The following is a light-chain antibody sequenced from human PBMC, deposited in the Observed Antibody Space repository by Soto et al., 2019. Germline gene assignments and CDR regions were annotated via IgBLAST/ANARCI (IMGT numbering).Light chain of an antibody. V-gene: IGKV3-11*01. Sequence: EIVLTQSPATLSLSPGERATLSCRASQSVSSYLAWYQQKPGQAPRLLIYDASNRATGIPARFSGSGSGTDFTLTINSLEPEDFAVYYCQQRTNWPITFGQGTRREIK. CDR1: QSVSSY. CDR2: DAS. J-gene: IGKJ5*01. CDR3: QQRTNWPIT.